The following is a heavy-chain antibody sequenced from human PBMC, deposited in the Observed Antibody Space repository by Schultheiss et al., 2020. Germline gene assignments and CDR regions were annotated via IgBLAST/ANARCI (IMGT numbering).Heavy chain of an antibody. CDR1: GGSISSGGYY. J-gene: IGHJ6*03. V-gene: IGHV4-61*08. CDR2: IYYSGST. Sequence: SETLSLTCTVSGGSISSGGYYWSWIRQHPGKGLEWIGYIYYSGSTNYNPSLKSRVTISVDTSKNQFSLKLSSVTAADTAVYYCARVRSGYNYYYYYYMDVWGKGTTVTVSS. CDR3: ARVRSGYNYYYYYYMDV. D-gene: IGHD3-3*01.